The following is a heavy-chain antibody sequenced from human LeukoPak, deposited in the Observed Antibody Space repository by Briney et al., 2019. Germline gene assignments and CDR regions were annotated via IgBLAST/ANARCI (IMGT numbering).Heavy chain of an antibody. D-gene: IGHD1-14*01. Sequence: PGGSLRLSCAASGFTFSGFWMSWVRQAPGKGLEWVANIKQDGSEKYYVDSVKGRFTISRDNAENSLYLQMNSLRAGDTAVYYCARRGRITGFDFWGQGTLVTVSS. CDR1: GFTFSGFW. V-gene: IGHV3-7*01. CDR3: ARRGRITGFDF. CDR2: IKQDGSEK. J-gene: IGHJ4*02.